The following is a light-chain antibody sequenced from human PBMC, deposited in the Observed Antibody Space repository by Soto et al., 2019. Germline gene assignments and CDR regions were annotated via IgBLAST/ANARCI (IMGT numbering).Light chain of an antibody. CDR3: LQYGSSPRT. CDR2: NAS. V-gene: IGKV3-20*01. Sequence: EIVLTQSPGTLSLSPGERATLSCRASQSVSSSYLAWYQQKFGQAPRLLIYNASSRATGIADRFSGSGSGTDFTLTISRLEHEDFAVYYCLQYGSSPRTFGQGTTVEIK. CDR1: QSVSSSY. J-gene: IGKJ1*01.